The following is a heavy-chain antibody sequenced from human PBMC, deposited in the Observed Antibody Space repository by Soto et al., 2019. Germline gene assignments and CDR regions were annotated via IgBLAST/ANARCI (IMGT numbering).Heavy chain of an antibody. CDR3: ASDYYYDSSGYYYYYGMDV. CDR2: IIPIFGTA. V-gene: IGHV1-69*06. CDR1: GGTFSSYA. D-gene: IGHD3-22*01. J-gene: IGHJ6*02. Sequence: QVQLVQSGAEVKKPGSSVKVSCKASGGTFSSYAISWVRQAPGQGLEWMGGIIPIFGTANYAQKFQGRVTITADKSTSTAYMELSSLSSEDTAVYYCASDYYYDSSGYYYYYGMDVWGQGTTVTVSS.